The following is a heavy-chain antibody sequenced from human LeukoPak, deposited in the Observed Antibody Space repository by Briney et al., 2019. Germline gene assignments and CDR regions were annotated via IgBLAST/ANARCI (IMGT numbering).Heavy chain of an antibody. Sequence: ASVKVSCKASGYTFTSYGISWVRQAPGQGLEWMGWISAYNGNTSYAQKLQGRVTMTTDTSTSTAYMELRSLRSDDTAVYYCARDRYCSGGSCYSTGYYYYGMDVWGQGTTVTVSS. CDR2: ISAYNGNT. CDR1: GYTFTSYG. CDR3: ARDRYCSGGSCYSTGYYYYGMDV. V-gene: IGHV1-18*01. J-gene: IGHJ6*02. D-gene: IGHD2-15*01.